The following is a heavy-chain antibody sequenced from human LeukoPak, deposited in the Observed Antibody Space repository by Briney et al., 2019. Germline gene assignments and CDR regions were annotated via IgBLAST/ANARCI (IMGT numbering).Heavy chain of an antibody. V-gene: IGHV5-51*01. CDR2: IYPDESNT. D-gene: IGHD5-12*01. CDR1: GYSFSNYW. Sequence: GESLKISCEGSGYSFSNYWIGWVRQMPGKGLEWMGNIYPDESNTRYSPSFQGQVTISTDKSISTAYLQWSSLKASDTAMYYCAQTHSGGSSAYDPQGAFDLWGQGTMVTVSS. CDR3: AQTHSGGSSAYDPQGAFDL. J-gene: IGHJ3*01.